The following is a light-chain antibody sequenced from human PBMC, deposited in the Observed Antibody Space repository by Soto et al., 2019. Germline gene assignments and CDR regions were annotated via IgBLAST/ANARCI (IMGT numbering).Light chain of an antibody. CDR2: EVT. J-gene: IGLJ1*01. CDR1: SSDVGGYNY. CDR3: SSYAGIRVV. V-gene: IGLV2-8*01. Sequence: QSVLTQPPSASVSPGQSVTISCTGTSSDVGGYNYVSWYQQHPGKAPKLIIYEVTKRPSGVPDRFSGSKSGNTASQSVSGLQAEDEADYYCSSYAGIRVVFGTGTKVTVL.